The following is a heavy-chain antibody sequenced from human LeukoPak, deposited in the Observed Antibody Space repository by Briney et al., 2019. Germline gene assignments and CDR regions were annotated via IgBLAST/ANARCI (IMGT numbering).Heavy chain of an antibody. CDR1: GGSFSGCY. V-gene: IGHV4-34*01. Sequence: SETLSLTCAVYGGSFSGCYWSWIRQPPGKGLEWIGEINHSGSTNYNPSLKSRVTISVDTSKNQFSLKLSSVTAADTAVYYCARGNYYDSSGPIDYWGQGTLVTVSS. D-gene: IGHD3-22*01. CDR3: ARGNYYDSSGPIDY. CDR2: INHSGST. J-gene: IGHJ4*02.